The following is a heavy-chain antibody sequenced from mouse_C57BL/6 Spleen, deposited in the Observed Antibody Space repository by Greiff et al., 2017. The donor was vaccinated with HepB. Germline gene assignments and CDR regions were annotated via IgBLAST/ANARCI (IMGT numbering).Heavy chain of an antibody. CDR2: IYPRSGNT. CDR3: ASGEQNTVGYWYFDV. Sequence: QVQLKQSGAELARPGASVKLSCKASGYTFTSYGISWVKQRTGQGLEWIGEIYPRSGNTYYNEKFKGKATLTADKSSSTAYMELRSLTSEDSAVYFCASGEQNTVGYWYFDVWGTGTTVTVSS. CDR1: GYTFTSYG. D-gene: IGHD2-13*01. J-gene: IGHJ1*03. V-gene: IGHV1-81*01.